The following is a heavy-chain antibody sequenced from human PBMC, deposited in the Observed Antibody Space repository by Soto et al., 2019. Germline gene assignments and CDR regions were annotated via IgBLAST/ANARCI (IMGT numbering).Heavy chain of an antibody. V-gene: IGHV1-2*02. CDR1: GCTFTGFH. D-gene: IGHD3-3*01. CDR2: INPNSGGQ. Sequence: SLKVPCRASGCTFTGFHMNWVRRAPGQGLEWMGWINPNSGGQNYAQKFRGRVTMTRDTSISPAYMELSRLGSEDTAGYYCGRDYCDYERCSGQSLARYYFDYWGQGTLVTVSS. CDR3: GRDYCDYERCSGQSLARYYFDY. J-gene: IGHJ4*02.